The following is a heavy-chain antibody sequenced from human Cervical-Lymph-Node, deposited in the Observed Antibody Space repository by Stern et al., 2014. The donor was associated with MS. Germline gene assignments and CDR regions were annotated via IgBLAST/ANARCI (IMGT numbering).Heavy chain of an antibody. Sequence: QMQLVQSGAEVEKPGASVKVSCKASGYTFTCYYLTLVRQAPGQGLEWIGRITPNSGATKYAQSLEGRTTMTRDTSITTAFMELTRLTADATAVYYCAREVRYSSSWRPEVADSWGQGTLVTVSS. CDR3: AREVRYSSSWRPEVADS. D-gene: IGHD6-13*01. V-gene: IGHV1-2*06. CDR2: ITPNSGAT. CDR1: GYTFTCYY. J-gene: IGHJ5*01.